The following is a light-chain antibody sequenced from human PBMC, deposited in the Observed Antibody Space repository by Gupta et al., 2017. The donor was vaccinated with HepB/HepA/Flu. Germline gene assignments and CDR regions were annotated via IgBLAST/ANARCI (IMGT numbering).Light chain of an antibody. V-gene: IGKV1-33*01. CDR2: DAS. CDR3: QQYYNLPPWT. CDR1: QDISKY. J-gene: IGKJ1*01. Sequence: DIQMTQSPSSLSASVGDRVTITCQASQDISKYLISHHQKPGKTPKFLIYDASNLETGVPSRFSGSGFGKDFTFTISSRQPEDSATYYCQQYYNLPPWTLSQGTKVEIK.